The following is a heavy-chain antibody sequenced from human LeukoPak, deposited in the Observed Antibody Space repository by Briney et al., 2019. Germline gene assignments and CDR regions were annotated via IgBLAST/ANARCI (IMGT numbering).Heavy chain of an antibody. CDR3: VRHYSSGSDFDY. CDR1: GSSFTRYW. D-gene: IGHD6-19*01. Sequence: GESLRISGKGSGSSFTRYWISWVRPMPGKGLEWMGRIDPGDSYTNYSPSFQGHVTISADKSISTAYLQWSSLKASDTAMYYCVRHYSSGSDFDYWGQGTLVTVSS. V-gene: IGHV5-10-1*01. CDR2: IDPGDSYT. J-gene: IGHJ4*02.